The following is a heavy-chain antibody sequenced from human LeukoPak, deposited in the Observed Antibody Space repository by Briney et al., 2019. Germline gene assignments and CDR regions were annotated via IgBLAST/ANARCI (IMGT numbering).Heavy chain of an antibody. D-gene: IGHD3-3*02. V-gene: IGHV3-7*04. Sequence: PGGSLTLFCAASGFTFSNYWMNWVGQAPGKGLEWVANIKEDGSEKYYVHSVKGRFTISRDNAKTSLYLQMDSLRAEDTAVYYCARDSQHLNFDHWGQETLDPVSS. J-gene: IGHJ4*02. CDR3: ARDSQHLNFDH. CDR2: IKEDGSEK. CDR1: GFTFSNYW.